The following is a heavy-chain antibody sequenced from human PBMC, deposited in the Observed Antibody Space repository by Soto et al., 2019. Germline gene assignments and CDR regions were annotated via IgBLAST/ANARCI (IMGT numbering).Heavy chain of an antibody. CDR3: ARDSGFEGYGYFDY. V-gene: IGHV1-69*08. CDR1: GGTFSSYT. D-gene: IGHD6-13*01. Sequence: QVQLVQSGAEVKKPGSSVKVSCKASGGTFSSYTISWVRQAPGQGLEWMGRIIPILGIANYAQKFQGRVTITADKPTSTAYMELSSLRSEDTAVYYCARDSGFEGYGYFDYWGQGTLVTVSS. J-gene: IGHJ4*02. CDR2: IIPILGIA.